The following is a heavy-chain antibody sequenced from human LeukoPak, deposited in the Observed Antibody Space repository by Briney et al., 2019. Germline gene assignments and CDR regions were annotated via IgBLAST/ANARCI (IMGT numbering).Heavy chain of an antibody. CDR3: ARDPGSSHVFDY. CDR2: INPSGGST. V-gene: IGHV1-46*01. CDR1: GYTFTGYY. Sequence: GASVKVSCKASGYTFTGYYMHWVRQAPGQGLEWMGIINPSGGSTSYAQKFQGRVTMTRDMSTSTVYMELSSLRSEDTAVYYCARDPGSSHVFDYWGQGTLVTVSS. J-gene: IGHJ4*02. D-gene: IGHD6-6*01.